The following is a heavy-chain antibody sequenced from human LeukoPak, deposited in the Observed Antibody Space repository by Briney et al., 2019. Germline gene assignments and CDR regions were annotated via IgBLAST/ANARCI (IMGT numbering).Heavy chain of an antibody. J-gene: IGHJ4*02. CDR3: AKDRSIGTYYTFDH. D-gene: IGHD1-26*01. Sequence: SGGSLRLSCAASGFTFTNYAMTWVRRAPGKGLEWVSSISASGVMTYYADSVKGRFTVSRDTSKNSLYLQMSSLTAADTAVYYCAKDRSIGTYYTFDHWGQGTLVTVSS. CDR2: ISASGVMT. V-gene: IGHV3-23*01. CDR1: GFTFTNYA.